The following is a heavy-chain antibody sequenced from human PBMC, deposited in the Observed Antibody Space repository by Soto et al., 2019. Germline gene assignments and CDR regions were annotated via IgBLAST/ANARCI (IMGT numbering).Heavy chain of an antibody. CDR1: GYTFTSYA. Sequence: ASVKVSCKASGYTFTSYAMRWVRQAPGQRLEWMGWINAGNGNTKYSQKFQGRVTITRDTSASTAYMELSSLRSEDTAVYYCAREGVATVTSISNYYYYGMDVSGQGTTVTVSS. CDR3: AREGVATVTSISNYYYYGMDV. D-gene: IGHD4-17*01. CDR2: INAGNGNT. V-gene: IGHV1-3*01. J-gene: IGHJ6*02.